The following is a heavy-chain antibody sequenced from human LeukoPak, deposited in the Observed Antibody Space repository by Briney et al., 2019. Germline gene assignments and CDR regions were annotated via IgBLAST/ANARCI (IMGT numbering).Heavy chain of an antibody. CDR2: ISGSGGST. V-gene: IGHV3-23*01. J-gene: IGHJ4*02. D-gene: IGHD2-2*01. CDR1: GFTFSSYA. Sequence: PGGSLRLSCAASGFTFSSYAMSWVRQAPGKGLEWVSAISGSGGSTYYADSVKGRFTISRDNSKNTLYLQMSSLRAEDTAVYYCAKAIGYCSSTSCLGGDFDYWGQGTLVTVSS. CDR3: AKAIGYCSSTSCLGGDFDY.